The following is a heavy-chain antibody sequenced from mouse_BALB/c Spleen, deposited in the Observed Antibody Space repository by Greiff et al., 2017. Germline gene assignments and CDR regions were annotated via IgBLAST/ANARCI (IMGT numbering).Heavy chain of an antibody. D-gene: IGHD2-4*01. Sequence: EVQRVESGGGLVQPGGSRKLSCAASGFTFSSFGMHWVRQAPEKGLEWVAYISSGSSTIYYADTVKGRFTISRDNPKNTLFLQMTSLRSEDTAMYYCARGGLRAYYAMDYWGQGTSVTVSS. CDR2: ISSGSSTI. J-gene: IGHJ4*01. CDR3: ARGGLRAYYAMDY. V-gene: IGHV5-17*02. CDR1: GFTFSSFG.